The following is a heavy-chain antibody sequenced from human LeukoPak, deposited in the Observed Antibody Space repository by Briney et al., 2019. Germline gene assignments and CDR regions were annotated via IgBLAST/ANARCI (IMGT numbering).Heavy chain of an antibody. CDR1: GGSISSSSYY. CDR3: ARAPGGGLTVDY. Sequence: TETLSLTCTVSGGSISSSSYYWGWIRQPPGKGLERIGSIYYSGSTYYNPSLKSRVTISVDTSKNQFSLKLSSVTAADTAVYYCARAPGGGLTVDYWGQGTLVTVSS. V-gene: IGHV4-39*07. D-gene: IGHD3-16*01. CDR2: IYYSGST. J-gene: IGHJ4*02.